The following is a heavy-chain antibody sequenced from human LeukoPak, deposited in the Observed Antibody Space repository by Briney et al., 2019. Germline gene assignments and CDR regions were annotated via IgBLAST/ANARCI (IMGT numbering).Heavy chain of an antibody. V-gene: IGHV4-59*01. CDR3: ARNGYSYGNAFDI. J-gene: IGHJ3*02. CDR1: GGSISSYY. D-gene: IGHD5-18*01. CDR2: IYYSGST. Sequence: PSETLSLTCTVSGGSISSYYWSWIRQPPGKGLEWIGYIYYSGSTNYNPSLKSRVTISVDTSKNQFSLKLSSVTAADTAVYYCARNGYSYGNAFDIRGQGTMVTVSS.